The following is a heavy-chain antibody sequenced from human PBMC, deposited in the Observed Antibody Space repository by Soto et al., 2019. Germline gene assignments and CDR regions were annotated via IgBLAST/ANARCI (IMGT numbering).Heavy chain of an antibody. CDR2: IYYSGST. CDR3: ARRQVIAGRLQSVDY. CDR1: GGSISSDY. J-gene: IGHJ4*02. Sequence: PSETLSLTCTVSGGSISSDYWSWIRQPPGKGLEWIGYIYYSGSTTYNASLKSRVTISIDTSKNQVSLKLSSVTAADTAVYYCARRQVIAGRLQSVDYWGQGTLVTVSS. V-gene: IGHV4-59*08. D-gene: IGHD3-16*02.